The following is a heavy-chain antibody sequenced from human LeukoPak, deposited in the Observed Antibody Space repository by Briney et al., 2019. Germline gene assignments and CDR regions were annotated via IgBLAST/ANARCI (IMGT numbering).Heavy chain of an antibody. J-gene: IGHJ5*02. V-gene: IGHV3-21*01. Sequence: GGSLRLCCAASVFTFSSYSMNWVRQAPGKGLEWVSSISSSSSYIYYADSVKGRFTISRDNAKNSLYLQMNSLRAEDSAVYYCARATIFGWFDPWGQGTLVTLSS. CDR2: ISSSSSYI. CDR1: VFTFSSYS. CDR3: ARATIFGWFDP. D-gene: IGHD3-9*01.